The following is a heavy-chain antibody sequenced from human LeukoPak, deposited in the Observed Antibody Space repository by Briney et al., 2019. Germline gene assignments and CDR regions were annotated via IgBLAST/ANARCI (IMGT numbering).Heavy chain of an antibody. J-gene: IGHJ5*02. Sequence: PSETLTLTCTVSGGSISSYYWSWIRQPPGKGLEWIGCIYTSGSTNYNPSLKSRVTISVDTSKNQFSLRLSSVTAADTAVYYCARHTAKRNWFDPWGQGTLVTVSS. D-gene: IGHD2-21*02. CDR3: ARHTAKRNWFDP. V-gene: IGHV4-4*09. CDR2: IYTSGST. CDR1: GGSISSYY.